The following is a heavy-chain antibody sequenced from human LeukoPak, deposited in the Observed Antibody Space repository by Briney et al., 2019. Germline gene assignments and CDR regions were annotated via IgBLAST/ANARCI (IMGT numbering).Heavy chain of an antibody. Sequence: GGALRLSCSASGLTVTNAWMNWVRQAPGEGLDWVGRIASKTDGGATDYAAPVKGRFTISRDDSKNTLNLQMNSLKTEDTAVYYCTTGIRGDWGQGTLVTVSS. CDR3: TTGIRGD. CDR2: IASKTDGGAT. CDR1: GLTVTNAW. V-gene: IGHV3-15*07. J-gene: IGHJ4*02. D-gene: IGHD3-10*01.